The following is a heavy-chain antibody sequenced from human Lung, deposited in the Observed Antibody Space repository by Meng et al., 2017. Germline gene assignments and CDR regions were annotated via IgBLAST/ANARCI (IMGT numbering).Heavy chain of an antibody. D-gene: IGHD6-19*01. J-gene: IGHJ4*02. CDR1: GGSVSGYY. V-gene: IGHV4-34*02. CDR2: IIDSGST. Sequence: QVQLQTWGGVLLKPSGTPSLTCAVYGGSVSGYYGSWIRHTPGKGLEWIGEIIDSGSTNYNPSLKSRVTISVDTSKNQFSLRVTSVTAADRAVYYCVRRTYSSGWYFDYWGQGTLVTVSS. CDR3: VRRTYSSGWYFDY.